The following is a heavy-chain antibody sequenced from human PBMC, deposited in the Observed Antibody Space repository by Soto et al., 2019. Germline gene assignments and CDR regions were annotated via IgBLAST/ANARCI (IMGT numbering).Heavy chain of an antibody. V-gene: IGHV3-30*18. J-gene: IGHJ4*02. CDR2: VSHDGRNT. D-gene: IGHD6-19*01. CDR3: AKGGRQWLVTSDFNY. Sequence: VQLVESGGGVVQPGRSLRLSCAASGFTFRDYAMHWVRQAPGKGLEWVAVVSHDGRNTHYADSVKGRFTISRDSSENTVSLEMTSLRAEDTAVYYCAKGGRQWLVTSDFNYWGQGALVTVSS. CDR1: GFTFRDYA.